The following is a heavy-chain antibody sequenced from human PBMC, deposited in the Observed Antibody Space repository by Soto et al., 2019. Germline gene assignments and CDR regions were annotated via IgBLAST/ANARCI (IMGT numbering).Heavy chain of an antibody. Sequence: GGSLRLSCAASGSIFSSYWMHWVRQAPGKGLVWVSRTNNDGSSTRYADSVKGRFTISRDNSKNTVSLLLNSLGADDTAVYYCAKEGSPPFFQHWGQGTLVTVSS. J-gene: IGHJ4*02. CDR1: GSIFSSYW. V-gene: IGHV3-74*01. CDR2: TNNDGSST. D-gene: IGHD3-10*01. CDR3: AKEGSPPFFQH.